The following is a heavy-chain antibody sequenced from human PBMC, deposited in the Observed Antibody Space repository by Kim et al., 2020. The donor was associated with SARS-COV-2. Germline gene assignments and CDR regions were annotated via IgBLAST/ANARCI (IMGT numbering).Heavy chain of an antibody. CDR2: IDPSDSYT. J-gene: IGHJ6*02. CDR1: GYSFTSYW. V-gene: IGHV5-10-1*01. CDR3: ARARDSSPNQYYYYGMDV. Sequence: GESLKISCKGSGYSFTSYWISWVRQMPGKGLEWMGRIDPSDSYTNYSPSFQGHVTISADKSISTAYLQWSSLKASDTAMYYCARARDSSPNQYYYYGMDVWGQGTTVTVSS. D-gene: IGHD6-13*01.